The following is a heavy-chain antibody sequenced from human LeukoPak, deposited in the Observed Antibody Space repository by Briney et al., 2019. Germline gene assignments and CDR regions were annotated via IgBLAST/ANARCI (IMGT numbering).Heavy chain of an antibody. J-gene: IGHJ4*02. CDR2: ISYDGSNK. Sequence: GGSLRLSCAASGFTFSSYAMHWVRQAPGKGLEWVAVISYDGSNKYYADSVKGRFTISRDNSKNTLYLRMNSLRAEDTAVYYCARGTVTTLFDYWGQGTLVTVSS. CDR1: GFTFSSYA. D-gene: IGHD4-17*01. CDR3: ARGTVTTLFDY. V-gene: IGHV3-30*04.